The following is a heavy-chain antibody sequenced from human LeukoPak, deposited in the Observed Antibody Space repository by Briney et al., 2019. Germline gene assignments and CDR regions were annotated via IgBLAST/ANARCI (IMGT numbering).Heavy chain of an antibody. CDR1: GDSVSSITAA. J-gene: IGHJ6*02. D-gene: IGHD6-19*01. V-gene: IGHV6-1*01. CDR3: ARQYSSGWSYYYGLDV. Sequence: SQTLSLTCAISGDSVSSITAAWNWIRQSPSRGLEWLGRTYYRSKWYNDYAISVKSRITINPDTSKNQFSLQLNSVTPEDTAVYYCARQYSSGWSYYYGLDVWGQGTTVTVSS. CDR2: TYYRSKWYN.